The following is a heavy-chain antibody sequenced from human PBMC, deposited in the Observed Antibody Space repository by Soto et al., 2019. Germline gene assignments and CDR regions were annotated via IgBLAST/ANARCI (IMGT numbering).Heavy chain of an antibody. V-gene: IGHV4-34*01. CDR3: ARWRRVAVAGTLSGPRFGY. J-gene: IGHJ4*02. CDR1: GGSFSGYY. CDR2: INHSGST. Sequence: PSETLSLTCAVYGGSFSGYYWSWIRQPPGKGLEWIGEINHSGSTNYNPSLKSRVTISVDTSKNQFSLKLSSVTAADTAVYYCARWRRVAVAGTLSGPRFGYWGQGTLVTVSS. D-gene: IGHD6-19*01.